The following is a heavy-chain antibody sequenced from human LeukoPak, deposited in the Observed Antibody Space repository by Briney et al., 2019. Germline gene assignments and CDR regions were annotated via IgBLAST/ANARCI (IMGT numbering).Heavy chain of an antibody. CDR1: GFTFSSYS. V-gene: IGHV3-21*01. CDR2: ISSSSSYI. CDR3: ARDSRYCSGGSCYGMDV. D-gene: IGHD2-15*01. Sequence: GGSLRLSCAASGFTFSSYSMNWVRQAPGKGLEWVSSISSSSSYIYYADSVKGRFTISRDNAKNSLYLRMNSLRAEDTAVYYCARDSRYCSGGSCYGMDVWGKGTTVTVSS. J-gene: IGHJ6*04.